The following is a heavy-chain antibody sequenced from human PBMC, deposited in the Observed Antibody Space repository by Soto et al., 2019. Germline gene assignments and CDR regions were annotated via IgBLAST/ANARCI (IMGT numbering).Heavy chain of an antibody. V-gene: IGHV5-51*01. CDR1: GYSFTSYW. CDR3: ARTLWPGRITTKKNWFDP. J-gene: IGHJ5*02. CDR2: IYPGDSDT. D-gene: IGHD3-22*01. Sequence: GESLKISCKGSGYSFTSYWIGWVRQMPGKGLEWMGIIYPGDSDTRYSPSFQGQVTISADKSISTAYLQWSSLKASDTAMYYCARTLWPGRITTKKNWFDPWGQGTLVTVSS.